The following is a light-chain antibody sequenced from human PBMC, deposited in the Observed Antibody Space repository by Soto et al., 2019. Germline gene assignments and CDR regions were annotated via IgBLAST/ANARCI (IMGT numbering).Light chain of an antibody. CDR2: CAS. V-gene: IGKV3-20*01. CDR3: QQYGSSPFT. J-gene: IGKJ5*01. CDR1: QSVSSFY. Sequence: EIVLTQSPGTLSLSPGGSATLSCRSRQSVSSFYLAWYQQKPGQAPRLLIYCASSRAIGIPDRFSGSGSGTDFTRTISRLEPEDFAVYYCQQYGSSPFTLSQGTRREI.